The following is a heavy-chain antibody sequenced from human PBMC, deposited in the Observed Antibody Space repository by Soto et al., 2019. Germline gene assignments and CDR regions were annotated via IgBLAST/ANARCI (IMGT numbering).Heavy chain of an antibody. J-gene: IGHJ2*01. D-gene: IGHD5-18*01. CDR2: INSDGSRT. Sequence: EVQLVESGGGLVQPGGSLRLSCAASGFTFSSYWMHWVRQAPGKGLVWVSRINSDGSRTNFADSVKGRFTLSRDNAENTLYLQMNSLRAEDTAVYYCARGGYGAWFLDLWRRGTLATVSS. CDR3: ARGGYGAWFLDL. CDR1: GFTFSSYW. V-gene: IGHV3-74*01.